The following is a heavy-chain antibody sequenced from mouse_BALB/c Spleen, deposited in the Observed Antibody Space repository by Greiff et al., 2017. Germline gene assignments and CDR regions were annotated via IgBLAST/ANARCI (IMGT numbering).Heavy chain of an antibody. CDR3: ARRVYDYDRGFAY. J-gene: IGHJ3*01. Sequence: VQLKESGPGLVKPSQSLSLTCTVTGYSITSDYAWNWIRQFPGNKLEWMGYISYSGSTSYNPSLKSRISITRDTSKNQFFLQLNSVTTEDTATYYCARRVYDYDRGFAYWGQGTLVTVSA. CDR1: GYSITSDYA. CDR2: ISYSGST. V-gene: IGHV3-2*02. D-gene: IGHD2-4*01.